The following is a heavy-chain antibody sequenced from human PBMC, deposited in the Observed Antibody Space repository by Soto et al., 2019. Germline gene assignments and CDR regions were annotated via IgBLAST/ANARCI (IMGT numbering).Heavy chain of an antibody. D-gene: IGHD4-17*01. CDR2: VDPNGGGS. CDR1: GYSFTDYK. Sequence: QGQLLQSGAEVKKPGASVKVSCKTSGYSFTDYKLHWVRQAPGQGLEWMGWVDPNGGGSNSAQKFQGSVTMTWDTSINTAYLDLNRLTTDDTAAYFCATWVYYGDFAGFDFWGQGTLVTVSS. CDR3: ATWVYYGDFAGFDF. J-gene: IGHJ4*02. V-gene: IGHV1-2*04.